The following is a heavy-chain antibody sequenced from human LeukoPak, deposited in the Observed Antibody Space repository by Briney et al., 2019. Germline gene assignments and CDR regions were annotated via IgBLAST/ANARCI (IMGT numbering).Heavy chain of an antibody. D-gene: IGHD3-22*01. CDR2: INPNSGGT. CDR3: ARARNYYDSSGYDDFDY. CDR1: GYTFTSYG. V-gene: IGHV1-2*02. Sequence: GASVKVSCKASGYTFTSYGISWVRQAPGQGLEWMGWINPNSGGTNYAQKFQGRVTMTRDTSISTAYMELSRLRSDDTAVYYCARARNYYDSSGYDDFDYWGQGTLVTVSS. J-gene: IGHJ4*02.